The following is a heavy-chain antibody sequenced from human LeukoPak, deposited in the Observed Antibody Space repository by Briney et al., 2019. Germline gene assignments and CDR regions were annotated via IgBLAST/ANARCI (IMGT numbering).Heavy chain of an antibody. D-gene: IGHD6-13*01. Sequence: SETLSLTCAVYGGSFSGYYWSWIRQPPGEGLEWIGEINHSGSTNYNPSLKSRVTISVDTSKNQSSLKLSSVTAADTAVYYCARGAVYSSSWIWFDPWGQGTLVTVSS. CDR1: GGSFSGYY. V-gene: IGHV4-34*01. CDR3: ARGAVYSSSWIWFDP. CDR2: INHSGST. J-gene: IGHJ5*02.